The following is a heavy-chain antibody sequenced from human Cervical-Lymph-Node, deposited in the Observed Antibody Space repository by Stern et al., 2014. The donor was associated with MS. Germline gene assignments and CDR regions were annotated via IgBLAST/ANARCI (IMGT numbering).Heavy chain of an antibody. V-gene: IGHV4-31*03. CDR1: GGSISSGGYY. CDR3: ARDGSGSYSDNWFDP. CDR2: IYYSGST. Sequence: QLQLQESGPGLVKPSQTLSLTCTVSGGSISSGGYYWSWIRQHPGKGLEWIGYIYYSGSTYYNPSLKSRVTILVDTSKNQFSLKLSSVTAADTAVYYCARDGSGSYSDNWFDPWGQGTLVTVSS. D-gene: IGHD1-26*01. J-gene: IGHJ5*02.